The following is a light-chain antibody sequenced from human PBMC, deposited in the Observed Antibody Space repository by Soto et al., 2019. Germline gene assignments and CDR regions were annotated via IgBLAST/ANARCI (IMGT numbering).Light chain of an antibody. CDR2: EVS. J-gene: IGLJ1*01. Sequence: QSALTQPPSASGSPGQSVTISCTGTSSDVGGYNSVSWYQQHPGKAPKLMNYEVSKRPSGVPDRFSGSKSGNTASLTVSGLQAEDEADYYCSSYAGSNSYVFGTGTKLTVL. CDR3: SSYAGSNSYV. CDR1: SSDVGGYNS. V-gene: IGLV2-8*01.